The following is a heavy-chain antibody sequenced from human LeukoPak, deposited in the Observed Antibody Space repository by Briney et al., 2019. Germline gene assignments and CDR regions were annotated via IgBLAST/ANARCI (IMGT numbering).Heavy chain of an antibody. J-gene: IGHJ4*02. CDR3: ARGGGRVVGEY. D-gene: IGHD2-15*01. Sequence: VGSLRLSCAASGFTFSNYWMHWVRQAPGKGLVWVSRISSDGSGASYADSVKGRFTISRDTAKNTLHLQMNSLRAKDTAVYYCARGGGRVVGEYWGQGTLVTVSS. V-gene: IGHV3-74*01. CDR2: ISSDGSGA. CDR1: GFTFSNYW.